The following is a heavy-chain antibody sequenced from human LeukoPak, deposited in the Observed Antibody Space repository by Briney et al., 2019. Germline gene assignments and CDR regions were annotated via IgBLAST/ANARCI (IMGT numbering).Heavy chain of an antibody. J-gene: IGHJ4*02. CDR1: GFTSSSYA. Sequence: GGSLRLSCAASGFTSSSYAMSWVRQAPGKGLEWVSAISGSGGSTYYADSVKGRFTISRDNSKNTLYLQMNSLRAEDTAVYYCAKRDGDYGHFDYWGQGTLVTVSS. V-gene: IGHV3-23*01. CDR2: ISGSGGST. CDR3: AKRDGDYGHFDY. D-gene: IGHD4-17*01.